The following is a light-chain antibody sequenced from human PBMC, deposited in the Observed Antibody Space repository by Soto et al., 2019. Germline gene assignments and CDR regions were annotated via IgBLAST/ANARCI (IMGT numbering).Light chain of an antibody. Sequence: EIVLTQSPGTLSLSPGERATLSCRASQSVTSSLAWYQQKPGQPPRLLIYAASTRATDVPARFSGGGSETEFTHTISSLQSEDFAVYFCQQYNIWPLWTFGQGTKVDIK. CDR1: QSVTSS. V-gene: IGKV3-15*01. J-gene: IGKJ1*01. CDR3: QQYNIWPLWT. CDR2: AAS.